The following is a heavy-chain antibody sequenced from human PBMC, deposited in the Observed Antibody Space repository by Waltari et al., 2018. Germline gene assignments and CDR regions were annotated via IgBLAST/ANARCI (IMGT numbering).Heavy chain of an antibody. V-gene: IGHV4-4*02. Sequence: QVQLQESGPGLVKPSGTLSPTCAVSGGSLSSSKWWSWVRQPPGKGLEWIGEIHHSGSTNYNPSLKSRVTISVDKSKNQFSLKLSSLRSEDTAVYYCARSSGIVGATKDNDYWGQGTLVTVSS. J-gene: IGHJ4*02. CDR1: GGSLSSSKW. CDR3: ARSSGIVGATKDNDY. CDR2: IHHSGST. D-gene: IGHD1-26*01.